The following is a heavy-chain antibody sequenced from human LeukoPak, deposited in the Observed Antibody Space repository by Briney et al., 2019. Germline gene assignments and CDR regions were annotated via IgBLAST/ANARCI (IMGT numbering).Heavy chain of an antibody. J-gene: IGHJ4*02. D-gene: IGHD3-22*01. CDR2: INPNTGNQ. V-gene: IGHV7-4-1*02. CDR3: ARKLGMIVVAIDD. CDR1: GYTFTSYA. Sequence: ASVKVSCKASGYTFTSYAMKWVRQAPGQGLEWMGWINPNTGNQTYAQCITGGFVFSLDTSVSTAYFQMSSLKAEDNAVDDCARKLGMIVVAIDDWGQGTLVTASS.